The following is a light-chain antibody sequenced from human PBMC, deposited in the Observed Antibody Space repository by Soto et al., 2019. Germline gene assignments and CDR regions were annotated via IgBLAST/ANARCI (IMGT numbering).Light chain of an antibody. CDR3: VAWDNGLSAVV. J-gene: IGLJ2*01. CDR2: DNN. Sequence: QSVLVQPPSVSAAPGQKVTISCSGSSSNIGKNPVFWYQQLPVTAPKLLIYDNNNRPSGIPDRFSGSKSGTSATLGITGLQTGDEADYYCVAWDNGLSAVVFGGGTKLTVL. CDR1: SSNIGKNP. V-gene: IGLV1-51*01.